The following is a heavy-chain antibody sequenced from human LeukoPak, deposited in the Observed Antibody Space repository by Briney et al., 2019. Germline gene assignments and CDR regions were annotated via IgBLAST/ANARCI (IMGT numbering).Heavy chain of an antibody. Sequence: PGGSLRLSCAASGFTFSSYSMNWVRQAPGKGLEWVSVIYSGGSTYYADSVKGRFTISRDNSKNTLYLQMNSLRAEDTAVYYCARDIPPNYWGQGTLVTVSS. J-gene: IGHJ4*02. CDR3: ARDIPPNY. CDR2: IYSGGST. V-gene: IGHV3-53*01. CDR1: GFTFSSYS.